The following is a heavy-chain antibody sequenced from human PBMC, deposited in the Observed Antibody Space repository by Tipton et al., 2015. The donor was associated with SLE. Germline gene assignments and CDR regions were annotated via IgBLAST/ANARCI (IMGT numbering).Heavy chain of an antibody. V-gene: IGHV5-51*01. Sequence: QLVQSGAEVKKPGESLKISCKASGYSFTSYWIGWVRQTPGKGLEWMGIIFPGDSDIRYSPSFQGQVTISADKSISTAYLQWNSVQASDTAIYYCARQGDVGMDVWGQGTTVTVSS. CDR2: IFPGDSDI. CDR3: ARQGDVGMDV. D-gene: IGHD3-16*01. J-gene: IGHJ6*02. CDR1: GYSFTSYW.